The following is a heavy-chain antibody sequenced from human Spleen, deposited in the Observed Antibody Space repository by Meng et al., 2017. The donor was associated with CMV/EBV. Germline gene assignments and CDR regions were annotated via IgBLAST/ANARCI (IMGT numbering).Heavy chain of an antibody. CDR2: VSRSGGGT. D-gene: IGHD6-19*01. V-gene: IGHV3-23*01. J-gene: IGHJ4*02. Sequence: GESLKISCAASGFTFSNYAMSWVRQAGKGLEWVSTVSRSGGGTDYADSVKGRFTVSRDNSKNTLFLQINSLRAEDTAVYYCAKDPGVAGSRTYYFDFWGPGTLVTVSS. CDR3: AKDPGVAGSRTYYFDF. CDR1: GFTFSNYA.